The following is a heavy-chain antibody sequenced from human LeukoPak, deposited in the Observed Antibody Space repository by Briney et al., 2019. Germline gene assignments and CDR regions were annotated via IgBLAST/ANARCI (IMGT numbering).Heavy chain of an antibody. CDR3: VRDQVAGTGSFDY. CDR1: GGSISSSSYY. J-gene: IGHJ4*02. V-gene: IGHV4-39*07. D-gene: IGHD6-19*01. CDR2: IYYSGSA. Sequence: SETLSLTCTVSGGSISSSSYYWGWIRQPPGRGLEWIGSIYYSGSAYYNPSLTSRVTISLDTSKNQFSLKLSSVTAADTAVYYCVRDQVAGTGSFDYWGQGTLVTVSS.